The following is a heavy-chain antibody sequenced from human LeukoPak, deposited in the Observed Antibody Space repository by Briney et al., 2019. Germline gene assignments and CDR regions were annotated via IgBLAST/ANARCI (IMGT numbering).Heavy chain of an antibody. J-gene: IGHJ4*02. CDR1: GFTSIDYD. CDR2: IGIRGDT. CDR3: ARGGIQVSGIDEFDY. D-gene: IGHD6-19*01. V-gene: IGHV3-13*01. Sequence: PGGSLRLSCAASGFTSIDYDMHWVRQVIGKGLEWVSAIGIRGDTHYSGSVKGRFTISRENAESSLYLQMNSPRAEDTAVYYCARGGIQVSGIDEFDYWGQGTLVTVSS.